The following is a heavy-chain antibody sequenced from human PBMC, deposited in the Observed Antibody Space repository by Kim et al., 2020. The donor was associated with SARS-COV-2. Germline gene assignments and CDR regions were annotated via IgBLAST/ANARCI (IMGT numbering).Heavy chain of an antibody. Sequence: GGSLRLSCAASGFSFSSHAMDWVRQAPGKGLEWVSSISFSSTYIYYADSVKGRFTISRDNARNSLYLQMNSLRADDTALYYCVRGPTSGSNFWGQGTLVT. CDR2: ISFSSTYI. CDR3: VRGPTSGSNF. CDR1: GFSFSSHA. V-gene: IGHV3-21*01. J-gene: IGHJ4*02.